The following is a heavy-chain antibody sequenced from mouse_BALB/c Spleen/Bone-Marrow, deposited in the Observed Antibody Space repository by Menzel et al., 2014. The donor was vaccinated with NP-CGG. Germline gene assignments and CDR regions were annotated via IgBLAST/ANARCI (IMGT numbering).Heavy chain of an antibody. CDR1: GYTFTSYT. CDR2: IDPSNTYT. D-gene: IGHD1-1*01. J-gene: IGHJ2*01. Sequence: VQRVESAAELARPGASVKMSCKASGYTFTSYTMQWVKQRPGQGLEWIGYIDPSNTYTDYNQKFRDKTTLTADKSSSTAYMQLTSLTSEDSAVYYCAREGIITAYFDYWGQGTTLTVSS. V-gene: IGHV1-4*02. CDR3: AREGIITAYFDY.